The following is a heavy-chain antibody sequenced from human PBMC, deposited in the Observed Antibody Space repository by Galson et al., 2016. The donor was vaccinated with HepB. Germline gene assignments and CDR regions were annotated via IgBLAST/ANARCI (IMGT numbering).Heavy chain of an antibody. CDR1: GVIFSNYG. Sequence: SLRLSCAASGVIFSNYGMHWVRQAPGKGLEWVAFIWYDGNNKNYADSVKGRFTISRDKSKNTLYLQMNSLRVEDTAVYYCARQGDTIGQFDYWGQGTLVTVSS. CDR2: IWYDGNNK. J-gene: IGHJ4*02. CDR3: ARQGDTIGQFDY. D-gene: IGHD3-16*01. V-gene: IGHV3-33*01.